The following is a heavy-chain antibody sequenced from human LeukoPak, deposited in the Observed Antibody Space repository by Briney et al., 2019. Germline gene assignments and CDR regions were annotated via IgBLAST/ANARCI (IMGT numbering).Heavy chain of an antibody. CDR1: GGSISSHY. D-gene: IGHD7-27*01. CDR2: IYYGGGT. Sequence: PSETLSLTCTVSGGSISSHYWNWIRQPPGKGLEWIGYIYYGGGTNYNPSLKSRVTISVDTSKNQFSLKLSSVTAADTAVYYCARRSPGEAFDIWGQGTMVTVSS. CDR3: ARRSPGEAFDI. V-gene: IGHV4-59*11. J-gene: IGHJ3*02.